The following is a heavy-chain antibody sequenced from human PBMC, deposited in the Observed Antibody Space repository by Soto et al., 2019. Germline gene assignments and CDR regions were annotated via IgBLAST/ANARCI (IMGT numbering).Heavy chain of an antibody. CDR2: ISGSGGST. CDR1: GFTFSSYA. CDR3: AKERYYYDSSGYYPEYFQH. D-gene: IGHD3-22*01. Sequence: PGGSLRLSCAASGFTFSSYAMSWVRQAPGKGLEWVSAISGSGGSTYYADSVKGRFTISRDNSKNTLYLQVNSLRAEDTAVYYCAKERYYYDSSGYYPEYFQHWGQGTLVTVSS. J-gene: IGHJ1*01. V-gene: IGHV3-23*01.